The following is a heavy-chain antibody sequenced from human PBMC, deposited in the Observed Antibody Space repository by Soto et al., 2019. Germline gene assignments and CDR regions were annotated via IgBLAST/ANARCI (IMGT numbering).Heavy chain of an antibody. Sequence: SLRLSCAASGFTFSSYGMHWVRQAPGKGLEGVAVISYDGSNKYYADSVKGRFTISRDNSKNTLYLQMNSLRAEDTAVYYCAKEVELTNGQSYNYSKAVWGQG. CDR2: ISYDGSNK. CDR1: GFTFSSYG. J-gene: IGHJ6*02. CDR3: AKEVELTNGQSYNYSKAV. D-gene: IGHD2-2*01. V-gene: IGHV3-30*18.